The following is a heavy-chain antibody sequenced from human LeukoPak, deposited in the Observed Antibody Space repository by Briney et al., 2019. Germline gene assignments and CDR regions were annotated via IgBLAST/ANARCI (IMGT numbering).Heavy chain of an antibody. V-gene: IGHV3-30*02. J-gene: IGHJ4*02. D-gene: IGHD3-10*01. CDR1: GFTFSSYG. CDR3: AALTQYYYGSGSDQVLDY. CDR2: IRYDGSNK. Sequence: GGSLRLSCAASGFTFSSYGMHWVRQAPGKGLEWVAFIRYDGSNKYYADSVKGRFTISRDNSKNTLYLQMNSPRAEDTAVYYCAALTQYYYGSGSDQVLDYWGQGTLVTVSS.